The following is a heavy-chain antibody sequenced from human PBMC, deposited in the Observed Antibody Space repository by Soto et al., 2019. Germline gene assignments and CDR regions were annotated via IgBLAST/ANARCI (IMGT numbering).Heavy chain of an antibody. CDR2: IHYSGGATYSP. Sequence: SETLSLTCTVSGASIISDGYYWTWIRQHPGKGLEWLGYIHYSGGATYSPSYNPSLKSRIAISVDTSKRLFSLKLTSVSAADSAVYYCARVQTYSQDSIGYQPLHPWDQGTLVTVSS. J-gene: IGHJ5*02. CDR3: ARVQTYSQDSIGYQPLHP. D-gene: IGHD2-21*01. V-gene: IGHV4-31*03. CDR1: GASIISDGYY.